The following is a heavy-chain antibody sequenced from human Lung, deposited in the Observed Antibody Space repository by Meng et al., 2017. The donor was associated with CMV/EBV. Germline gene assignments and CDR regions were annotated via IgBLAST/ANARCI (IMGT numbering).Heavy chain of an antibody. J-gene: IGHJ4*02. D-gene: IGHD2-21*01. CDR1: GFSFRSYE. CDR2: ISSGDSPT. V-gene: IGHV3-48*03. Sequence: GGSXRLSCAASGFSFRSYEMHWVRQAPGKGLEWVAYISSGDSPTYYTDSVKVRFAISRDNAKDSLFLQMNSLRVDDTAIYFCARMYSGARPFDSLGQGTLVTVSS. CDR3: ARMYSGARPFDS.